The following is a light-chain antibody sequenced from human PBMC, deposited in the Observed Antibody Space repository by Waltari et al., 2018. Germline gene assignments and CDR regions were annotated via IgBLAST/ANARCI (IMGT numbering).Light chain of an antibody. J-gene: IGLJ2*01. Sequence: QSALTQPASVSGSPGQSITVSCTGARSDVGGYNYVSWYQQHPGKAPKLMIYDVTKRPSGVSDRFSGSKSGNTASLTISGLQAEDEADYYCSSYTDTDTHVLFGGGTKLTVL. CDR2: DVT. CDR1: RSDVGGYNY. CDR3: SSYTDTDTHVL. V-gene: IGLV2-14*03.